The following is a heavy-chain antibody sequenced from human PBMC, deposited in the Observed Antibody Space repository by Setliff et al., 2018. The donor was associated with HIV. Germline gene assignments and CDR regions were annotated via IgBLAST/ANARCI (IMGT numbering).Heavy chain of an antibody. Sequence: SETLSLTCAVSGGSIRTGDWWSWVRQSPGKGLEWIGEISHSGSTNYNPSLRSRVTISVDTSSNQFSLKLSSVTAADTAVYYCARHQYYDYVWGSYRYFWFDPWGQGTLVTVSS. CDR2: ISHSGST. D-gene: IGHD3-16*02. J-gene: IGHJ5*02. CDR1: GGSIRTGDW. V-gene: IGHV4-4*02. CDR3: ARHQYYDYVWGSYRYFWFDP.